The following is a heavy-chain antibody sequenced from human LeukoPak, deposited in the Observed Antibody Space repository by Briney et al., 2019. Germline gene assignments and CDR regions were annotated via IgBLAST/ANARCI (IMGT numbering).Heavy chain of an antibody. CDR1: GYTFTSYY. Sequence: GASVKVSCKASGYTFTSYYMHWVRQAPGQGLEWMGWINPNSGGTNYAQKFQGRVTMTRDTSISTAYMELSRLRSDDTAVYYCARSGGSRGNNWFDPWGQGTLVTVSS. V-gene: IGHV1-2*02. D-gene: IGHD2-15*01. J-gene: IGHJ5*02. CDR3: ARSGGSRGNNWFDP. CDR2: INPNSGGT.